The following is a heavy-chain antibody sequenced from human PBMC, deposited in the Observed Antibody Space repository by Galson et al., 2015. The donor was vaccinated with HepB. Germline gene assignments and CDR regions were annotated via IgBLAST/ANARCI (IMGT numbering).Heavy chain of an antibody. CDR1: GFTFSSYS. J-gene: IGHJ5*02. CDR3: ARDAARPNIVATGGHWFDP. CDR2: ISSSSSTI. Sequence: SLRLSCAASGFTFSSYSMNWVRQAPGKGLEWVSYISSSSSTIYYADSVKGRFTISRDNAKNSLYLQMNSLRDEDTAVYYCARDAARPNIVATGGHWFDPWGQGTLVTVSS. D-gene: IGHD5-12*01. V-gene: IGHV3-48*02.